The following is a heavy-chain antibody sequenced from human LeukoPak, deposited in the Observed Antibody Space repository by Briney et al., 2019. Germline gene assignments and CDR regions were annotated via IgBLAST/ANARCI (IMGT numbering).Heavy chain of an antibody. D-gene: IGHD2-2*01. CDR2: IYYSGST. Sequence: SETLSLTCAVYGGSFSGYYWSWIRQHPGKGLEWIGYIYYSGSTYYNPSLKSRVTISVDTSKNQFYLKMSSVTAADTAVYYCARDPGCSSTSCEWGWFDPWGQGTLVTVSS. CDR1: GGSFSGYY. CDR3: ARDPGCSSTSCEWGWFDP. V-gene: IGHV4-31*11. J-gene: IGHJ5*02.